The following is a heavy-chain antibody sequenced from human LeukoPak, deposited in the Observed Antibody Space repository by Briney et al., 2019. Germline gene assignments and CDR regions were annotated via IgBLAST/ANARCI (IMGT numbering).Heavy chain of an antibody. CDR3: ARSHRVRTTPTSYYGMDV. CDR2: IYYSGST. V-gene: IGHV4-59*01. CDR1: GGSISSYY. Sequence: PSETLSLTCTVSGGSISSYYWSWIRQPPGKGLEWIGYIYYSGSTNYNPSLKSRVTISVDTSKNQFSLNLSSVTAADTAVYYCARSHRVRTTPTSYYGMDVWGQGTTVTVSS. J-gene: IGHJ6*02. D-gene: IGHD1-26*01.